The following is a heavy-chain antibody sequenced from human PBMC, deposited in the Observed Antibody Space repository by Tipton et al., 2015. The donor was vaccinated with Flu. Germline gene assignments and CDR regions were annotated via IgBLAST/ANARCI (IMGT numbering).Heavy chain of an antibody. D-gene: IGHD2-2*01. V-gene: IGHV4-59*12. CDR2: IYNSEYT. CDR1: GGSIGSYY. CDR3: ARDPSLGMPDYFDY. Sequence: LRLSCTVSGGSIGSYYWNWIRQPPGKGLEWIGYIYNSEYTKYNPSLKSRVTISVDTSKKQFSLRLRSVTAADTAAYYCARDPSLGMPDYFDYWGQGTLVTASS. J-gene: IGHJ4*02.